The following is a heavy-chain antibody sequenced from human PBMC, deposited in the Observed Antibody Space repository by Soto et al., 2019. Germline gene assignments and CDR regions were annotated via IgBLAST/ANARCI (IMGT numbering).Heavy chain of an antibody. CDR3: AHRSSGWAFDY. V-gene: IGHV2-5*02. CDR1: GFSLSTSGVG. J-gene: IGHJ4*02. Sequence: QITLKESGPTLVKPTQTLTLTCTFSGFSLSTSGVGVGWIRQPPGKALEWLALIYWDDDKRYSPSLKSRLTXTXXTSKNQVVLTMTNMDPVDTATYYCAHRSSGWAFDYWGQGTLVTVSS. CDR2: IYWDDDK. D-gene: IGHD6-19*01.